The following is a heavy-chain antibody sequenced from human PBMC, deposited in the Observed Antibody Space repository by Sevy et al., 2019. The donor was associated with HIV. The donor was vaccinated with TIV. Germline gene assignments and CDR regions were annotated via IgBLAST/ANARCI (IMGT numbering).Heavy chain of an antibody. V-gene: IGHV3-23*01. CDR2: ISGSGGST. Sequence: GGSLRLSCAASGFTFSSYAMSWVRQAPGKGLEWVSAISGSGGSTYYADSVKGRFTISRDNSKNTRYLQMNSLRAEDTAVYYCAKDRGLWGAHFDYWGQGTLVTVSS. CDR1: GFTFSSYA. D-gene: IGHD3-16*01. J-gene: IGHJ4*02. CDR3: AKDRGLWGAHFDY.